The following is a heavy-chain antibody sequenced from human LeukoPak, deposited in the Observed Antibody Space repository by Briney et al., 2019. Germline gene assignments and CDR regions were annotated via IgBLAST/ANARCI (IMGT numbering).Heavy chain of an antibody. CDR2: ISSSSSTI. Sequence: PGGSLRLSCAASGFTFSSYSMNWVRQAPGKGLEWASYISSSSSTIYYADSVKGRFTISRDNAKNSLYLQMNSLRAEDTAVYYCARDNLLGWELTIAFDIWGQGTMVTVSS. CDR3: ARDNLLGWELTIAFDI. V-gene: IGHV3-48*01. D-gene: IGHD1-26*01. J-gene: IGHJ3*02. CDR1: GFTFSSYS.